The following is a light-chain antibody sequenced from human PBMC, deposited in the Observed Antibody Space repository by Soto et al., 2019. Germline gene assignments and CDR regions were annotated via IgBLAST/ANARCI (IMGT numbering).Light chain of an antibody. CDR1: QSVGSSY. CDR2: GAS. Sequence: ESVLTQSPGTLSLSRGERATLSCRASQSVGSSYLAWYQQKPGQAPRLLIFGASSRAAGIPDRFSGSGYGTDFTRTISGLEPEDFAVYYCQQYGGSPGTFGQGTKVEIK. CDR3: QQYGGSPGT. J-gene: IGKJ1*01. V-gene: IGKV3-20*01.